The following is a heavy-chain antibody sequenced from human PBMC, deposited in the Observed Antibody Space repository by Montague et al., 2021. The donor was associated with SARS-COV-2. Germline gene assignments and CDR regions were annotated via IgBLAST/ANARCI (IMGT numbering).Heavy chain of an antibody. CDR3: ATDAWATGTGFFDN. CDR2: IYTTGST. D-gene: IGHD1-1*01. J-gene: IGHJ4*02. Sequence: TLSLTCTVSGGSISSGDYYWSWIRQPAGRTLDWIGRIYTTGSTSYNPSLKSRVTISVDTSKNQFSLKLSSVTAADTAVYYCATDAWATGTGFFDNWGPGTLATVS. V-gene: IGHV4-61*02. CDR1: GGSISSGDYY.